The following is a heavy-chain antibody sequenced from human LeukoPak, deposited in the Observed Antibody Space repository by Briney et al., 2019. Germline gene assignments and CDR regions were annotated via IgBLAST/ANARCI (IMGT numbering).Heavy chain of an antibody. CDR3: ARDGSGQQLVEVDY. J-gene: IGHJ4*02. CDR2: INPNSGGT. V-gene: IGHV1-2*02. CDR1: GYTFTGYY. Sequence: ASVTVSCKASGYTFTGYYMHWVRQAPGQGLEWMGWINPNSGGTNYAQKFQGRVTMTRDTSISTAYMELSRLRSDDTAVYYCARDGSGQQLVEVDYWGQGTLVTVSS. D-gene: IGHD6-13*01.